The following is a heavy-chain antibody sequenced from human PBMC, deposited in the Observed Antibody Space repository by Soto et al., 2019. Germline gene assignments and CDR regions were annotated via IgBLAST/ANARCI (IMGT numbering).Heavy chain of an antibody. CDR2: TRNKANSYTT. Sequence: PGGSLRLSCAASGFTFSDHYMDWVRKAPGKGLAWVGRTRNKANSYTTEYAASVKGRFTISRDDSKNSLYLQMNSLKTEDTAVYYCARSHDHGDYDGDYWGQITVGTFST. D-gene: IGHD4-17*01. V-gene: IGHV3-72*01. J-gene: IGHJ4*02. CDR1: GFTFSDHY. CDR3: ARSHDHGDYDGDY.